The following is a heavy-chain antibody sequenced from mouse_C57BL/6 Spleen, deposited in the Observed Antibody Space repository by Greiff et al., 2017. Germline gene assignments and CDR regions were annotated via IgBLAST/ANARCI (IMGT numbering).Heavy chain of an antibody. CDR2: IWTGGGT. J-gene: IGHJ3*01. V-gene: IGHV2-9-1*01. Sequence: VHLVESGPGLVAPSQSLSITCTVSGFSLTSYAISWVRQPPGKGLEWLGVIWTGGGTNYNSALKSRLSISKDNSKSQVFLKMNSLQTDDTARYYCASVYYDYDGAWFAYWGQGTLVTVSA. CDR3: ASVYYDYDGAWFAY. D-gene: IGHD2-4*01. CDR1: GFSLTSYA.